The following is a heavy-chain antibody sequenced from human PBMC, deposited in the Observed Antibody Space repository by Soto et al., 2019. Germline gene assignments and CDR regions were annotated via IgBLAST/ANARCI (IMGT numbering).Heavy chain of an antibody. Sequence: FLRVWWSAAGGTCVGFGGSCVLKAQGKGLEWVAGISGGGGSTYYADSVKGRFTISRDTSKNTVYLQLNSLRAEDTAVYYCAKGFIVVVTVLRPDDAFDIWGQGTMVPVSS. J-gene: IGHJ3*02. CDR3: AKGFIVVVTVLRPDDAFDI. V-gene: IGHV3-23*01. CDR2: ISGGGGST. D-gene: IGHD2-21*02. CDR1: GGTCVGFG.